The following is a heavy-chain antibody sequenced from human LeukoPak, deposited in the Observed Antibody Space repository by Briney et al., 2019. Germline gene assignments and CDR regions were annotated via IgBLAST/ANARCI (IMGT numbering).Heavy chain of an antibody. J-gene: IGHJ4*02. CDR3: ARGVYIAAAQYGY. V-gene: IGHV4-59*11. CDR2: IYYSGTT. Sequence: PSETLSLTCTVSGGSISSHYWSWIRQPPGKGLEWIGYIYYSGTTNYNPSLKSRVTISVDTSKDQFSLKLSSVTAADTAVYYCARGVYIAAAQYGYWGQGTLVTVSS. CDR1: GGSISSHY. D-gene: IGHD6-13*01.